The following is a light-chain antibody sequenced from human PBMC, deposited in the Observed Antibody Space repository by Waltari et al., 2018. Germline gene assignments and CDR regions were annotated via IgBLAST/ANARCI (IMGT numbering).Light chain of an antibody. CDR1: QTVRSY. CDR3: QQHSNWPYT. V-gene: IGKV3-11*01. Sequence: EIVLTQSPATLSLSPGERATLSCRASQTVRSYLAWYQQRPGQTPRLLIFDASSRATGISAKFSGSGSGTDFTLTVSNLEPEDFAVYYCQQHSNWPYTFGQGTRVEIK. J-gene: IGKJ2*01. CDR2: DAS.